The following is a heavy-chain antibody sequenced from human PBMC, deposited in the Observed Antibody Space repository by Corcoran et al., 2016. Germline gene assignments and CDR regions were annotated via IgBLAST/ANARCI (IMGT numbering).Heavy chain of an antibody. D-gene: IGHD3-9*01. V-gene: IGHV3-48*02. CDR1: GFTFSSYS. Sequence: EVQLVESGGGLVQPGGSLRLSCAASGFTFSSYSMNWVRQAPGKGLEWVSYISSSSSSTIYYADSVKGRLIISRDNAKNSLYLQMNSLRDEDTAVYYCARDHYDILTGDYAPYYYYGMDVWGQGTTVTVSS. CDR2: ISSSSSSTI. CDR3: ARDHYDILTGDYAPYYYYGMDV. J-gene: IGHJ6*02.